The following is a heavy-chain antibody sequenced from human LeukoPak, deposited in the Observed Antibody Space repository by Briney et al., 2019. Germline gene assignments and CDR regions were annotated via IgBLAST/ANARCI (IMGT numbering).Heavy chain of an antibody. V-gene: IGHV4-38-2*02. CDR3: ARGSHPVTGTLGGYFDP. D-gene: IGHD6-19*01. CDR1: SYSINSNYY. Sequence: SETLSLTCTVSSYSINSNYYWGWIRQSPGQGLEWIGSIYHTGSTYYNPSLKSRVTISLDASNKQFSLRLSSVTAADTAVYYCARGSHPVTGTLGGYFDPWGQGTLVTVSS. CDR2: IYHTGST. J-gene: IGHJ4*02.